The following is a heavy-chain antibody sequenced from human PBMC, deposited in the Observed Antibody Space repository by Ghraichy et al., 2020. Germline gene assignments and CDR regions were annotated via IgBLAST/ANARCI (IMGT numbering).Heavy chain of an antibody. CDR2: IKSDGIST. CDR1: GFTFSSSW. CDR3: VRDGNYKIDY. J-gene: IGHJ4*02. V-gene: IGHV3-74*03. Sequence: GGSLTLSCAASGFTFSSSWMHWVRQAPGKGLVWVSRIKSDGISTMYMDSVKGRFTVSRDNATNTLYLQMNSLRAEDTAVYYCVRDGNYKIDYWGQGTLVTVSS. D-gene: IGHD1-7*01.